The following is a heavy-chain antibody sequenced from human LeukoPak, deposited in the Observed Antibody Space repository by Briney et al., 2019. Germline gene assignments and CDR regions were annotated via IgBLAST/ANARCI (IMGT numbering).Heavy chain of an antibody. CDR1: GYTFTSYD. CDR2: MNPNSGNT. J-gene: IGHJ6*02. D-gene: IGHD6-19*01. CDR3: ARTQGSSGWPWSYYYYGMDV. V-gene: IGHV1-8*01. Sequence: ASVKVSCKASGYTFTSYDINWVRQATGQGLEWIGWMNPNSGNTGYAQKFQGRVTMTRNTSISTAYMELSSLRSEDTAVYYCARTQGSSGWPWSYYYYGMDVWGQGTTVTVSS.